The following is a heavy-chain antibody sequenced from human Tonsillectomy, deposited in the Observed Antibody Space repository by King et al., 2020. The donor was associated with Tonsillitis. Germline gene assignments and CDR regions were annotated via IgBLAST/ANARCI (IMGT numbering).Heavy chain of an antibody. V-gene: IGHV1-2*02. Sequence: QLVQSGAEVTKPGASVKVSCKASGYTFTGYYIHWIRQAPGQGLEWMGWINPNNDGTNCAKKFQGRVTMTRDTSISTAYIELSSVTSDDTAVYYYARVPRIELCLNSIDPWGQGTLVTVIS. CDR3: ARVPRIELCLNSIDP. D-gene: IGHD3-16*01. CDR2: INPNNDGT. CDR1: GYTFTGYY. J-gene: IGHJ5*02.